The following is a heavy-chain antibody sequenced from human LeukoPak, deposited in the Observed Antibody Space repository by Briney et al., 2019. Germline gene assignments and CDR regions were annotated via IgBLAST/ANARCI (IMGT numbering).Heavy chain of an antibody. CDR2: TRSKAYGGTT. J-gene: IGHJ4*02. Sequence: PGRSLRLSCTASGFTFGDYAMSWVRQAPGKGLEWVGFTRSKAYGGTTEYAASVKGRFTISRDDSKSIAYLQMNSLKTEDTAVYYCTRSGWIGYCSSTTCSDFDYWGQGTLVTVSS. V-gene: IGHV3-49*04. D-gene: IGHD2-2*01. CDR3: TRSGWIGYCSSTTCSDFDY. CDR1: GFTFGDYA.